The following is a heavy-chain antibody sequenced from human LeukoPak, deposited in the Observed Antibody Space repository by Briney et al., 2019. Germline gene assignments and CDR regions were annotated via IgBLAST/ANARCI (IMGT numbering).Heavy chain of an antibody. CDR1: GGSISSYY. Sequence: SETLSLTCTVSGGSISSYYWSWIRQPPGKGLEWIGYIYYSGSTNYNPSLKSRVTISVDTSKNQFSLKLSSVTAADTAVYYCARHSRDKNYDSTGDDAFDIWGQGTMVTVSS. CDR3: ARHSRDKNYDSTGDDAFDI. V-gene: IGHV4-59*08. D-gene: IGHD3-22*01. CDR2: IYYSGST. J-gene: IGHJ3*02.